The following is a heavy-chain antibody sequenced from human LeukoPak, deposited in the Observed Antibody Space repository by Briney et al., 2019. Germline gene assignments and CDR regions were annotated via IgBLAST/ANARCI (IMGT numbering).Heavy chain of an antibody. CDR2: IYPSDSDT. CDR1: GYSFTTGL. D-gene: IGHD5-18*01. CDR3: ASQGHSYGYDF. Sequence: GEALKISCNGSGYSFTTGLIGWVRQMPRKGLEWMGIIYPSDSDTRYSTSFQGEVTISADKSISTDYLQWSRLTASDTAMYYCASQGHSYGYDFWGQGTLVSVFS. J-gene: IGHJ4*02. V-gene: IGHV5-51*01.